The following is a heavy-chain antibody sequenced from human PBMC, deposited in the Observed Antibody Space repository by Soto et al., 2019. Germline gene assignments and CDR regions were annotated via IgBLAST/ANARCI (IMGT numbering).Heavy chain of an antibody. J-gene: IGHJ4*02. D-gene: IGHD6-13*01. CDR3: ARDPQQLVPFTIDY. Sequence: PGGSLRLSCAASGFTFSSYGMHWVRQAPGKGLEWVAVIWYDGSNKYYADSVKGRFTISRDNSKNTLYLQMNSLRAEDTAVYYCARDPQQLVPFTIDYWGQGTLVTVPS. V-gene: IGHV3-33*01. CDR1: GFTFSSYG. CDR2: IWYDGSNK.